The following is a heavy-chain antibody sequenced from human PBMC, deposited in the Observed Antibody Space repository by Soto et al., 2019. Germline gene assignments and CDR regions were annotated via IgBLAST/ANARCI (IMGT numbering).Heavy chain of an antibody. D-gene: IGHD6-13*01. CDR1: GFTFSSYG. V-gene: IGHV3-33*01. CDR3: ARDYRSGGDWQQLVLPRFYYYGTDV. Sequence: GGSLRLSCAASGFTFSSYGMHWVRQAPGKGLEWVAVIWYDGSNKYYADSVKGRFTISRDNSKNTLYLQMNSLRAEDTAVCYCARDYRSGGDWQQLVLPRFYYYGTDVWGQGTTVTVSS. J-gene: IGHJ6*02. CDR2: IWYDGSNK.